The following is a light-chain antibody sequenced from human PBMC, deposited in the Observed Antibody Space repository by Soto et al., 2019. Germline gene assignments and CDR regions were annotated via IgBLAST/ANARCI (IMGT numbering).Light chain of an antibody. J-gene: IGLJ1*01. CDR2: EVT. CDR3: SSYTNINTRACV. V-gene: IGLV2-14*01. CDR1: SGDXGSYNR. Sequence: QSALTQPASVSGSPGQSITISCTGTSGDXGSYNRVSRYQXXPGKAPKLIIYEVTDRPSGVSNRFSGSKSGNTASLTISGXQAEDEAEYYCSSYTNINTRACVFGTGTKLTVL.